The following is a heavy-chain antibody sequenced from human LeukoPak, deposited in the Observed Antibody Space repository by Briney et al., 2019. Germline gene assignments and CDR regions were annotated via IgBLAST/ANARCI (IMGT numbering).Heavy chain of an antibody. V-gene: IGHV3-30*18. D-gene: IGHD6-13*01. CDR3: AKDGASGISSAGTPFDY. Sequence: PGRSLRLSCAASGFTFSSYGMHWVRQAPGKGLEWVAVISYDGNNKYYADSVKGRITISRDNSKNTLYLQMNSLRTEDTALYYCAKDGASGISSAGTPFDYWGQGILVTVSP. CDR2: ISYDGNNK. CDR1: GFTFSSYG. J-gene: IGHJ4*02.